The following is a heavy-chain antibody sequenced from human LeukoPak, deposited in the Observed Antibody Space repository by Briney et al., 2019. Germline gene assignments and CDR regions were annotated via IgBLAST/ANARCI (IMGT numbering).Heavy chain of an antibody. CDR3: AKTTTGYSSGRYPGWPVDY. CDR1: GFTFSSYA. J-gene: IGHJ4*02. Sequence: SGGSLRLSCAASGFTFSSYAMYWVRQAPGKGLEWVSGIFGSGGSTHYADSVKGRFTISRHNSKNTVYLQMNSLRAEDTAVYYCAKTTTGYSSGRYPGWPVDYWGQGTLVTVSS. V-gene: IGHV3-23*01. D-gene: IGHD6-19*01. CDR2: IFGSGGST.